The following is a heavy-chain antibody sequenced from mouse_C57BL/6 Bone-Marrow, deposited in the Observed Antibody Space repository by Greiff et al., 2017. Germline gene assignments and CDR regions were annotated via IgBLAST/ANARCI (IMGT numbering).Heavy chain of an antibody. V-gene: IGHV5-4*01. J-gene: IGHJ2*01. CDR1: GFTFSSYS. Sequence: EVHLVESGGGLVKPGGSLKLSCAASGFTFSSYSMPWVRQTPEKRLEWVATISPGGSYTYYPDKVKGRFTISRDNAKNNLYLQMRQLKSEDTAVYYCAREGAGDYWGQGTTLTVSS. CDR3: AREGAGDY. CDR2: ISPGGSYT.